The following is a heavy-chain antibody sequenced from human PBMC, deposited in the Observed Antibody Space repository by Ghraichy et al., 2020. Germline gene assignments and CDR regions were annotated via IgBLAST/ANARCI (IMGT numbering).Heavy chain of an antibody. D-gene: IGHD3-9*01. J-gene: IGHJ5*02. Sequence: SETLSLTCTVSGDSITSYYWSWLRQPPGKGLEWIGYIYYSGTTKYNPSLKSRATISIDTSKNQFSLKLRSVTAADTAVYYCARAPFDILPTSYLWFDPWGQGTLVTVSS. CDR2: IYYSGTT. CDR3: ARAPFDILPTSYLWFDP. V-gene: IGHV4-59*01. CDR1: GDSITSYY.